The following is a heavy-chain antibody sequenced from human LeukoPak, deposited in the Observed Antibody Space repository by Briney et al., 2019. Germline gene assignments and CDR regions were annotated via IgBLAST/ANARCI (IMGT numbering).Heavy chain of an antibody. CDR2: IYYTGST. V-gene: IGHV4-39*07. J-gene: IGHJ3*01. D-gene: IGHD2/OR15-2a*01. CDR1: GLAISGSSYY. CDR3: ARKGGAFPSL. Sequence: SETLSLTCSVSGLAISGSSYYWAWIRQPPGKGLEYIGNIYYTGSTYYNPSLKSRVTISLDTSKNQFSLRLTSVTAADTAVYYCARKGGAFPSLWGPGTMVTVSS.